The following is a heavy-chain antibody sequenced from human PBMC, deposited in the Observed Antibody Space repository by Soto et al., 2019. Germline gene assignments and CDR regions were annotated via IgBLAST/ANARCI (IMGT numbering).Heavy chain of an antibody. CDR2: ISRSGNST. J-gene: IGHJ4*02. V-gene: IGHV3-23*01. CDR1: GLSFSSYA. D-gene: IGHD3-9*01. CDR3: AKDAKILDWLPTSYYFDF. Sequence: EVQVLESGGGLAQPGRSLRLSCAVSGLSFSSYAMTWVRQSPGKGLEWVSSISRSGNSTYSADSVRGRFTISRDNSKNTLYRQMNSLRAEDTAVYYCAKDAKILDWLPTSYYFDFWGQGTLVTVSS.